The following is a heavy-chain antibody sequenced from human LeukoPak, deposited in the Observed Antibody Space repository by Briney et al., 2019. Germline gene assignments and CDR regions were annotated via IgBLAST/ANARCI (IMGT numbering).Heavy chain of an antibody. Sequence: GGSLRLSCAASGFTFSRYTMNWVRQAPGKGLEWVSYISSSGSTIYYADPVKGRFTISRDNAKNSLYLQMNSLRAEDTAVYYCAELGITMIGGVWGKGTTVTISS. J-gene: IGHJ6*04. CDR1: GFTFSRYT. CDR2: ISSSGSTI. D-gene: IGHD3-10*02. V-gene: IGHV3-48*04. CDR3: AELGITMIGGV.